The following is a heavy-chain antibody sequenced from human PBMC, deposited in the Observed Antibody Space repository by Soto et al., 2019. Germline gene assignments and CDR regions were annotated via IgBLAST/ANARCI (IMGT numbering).Heavy chain of an antibody. CDR3: ANPIPKTGTTFGF. J-gene: IGHJ4*02. Sequence: ASVKVSCKASGGTFSSYAISWVRQAPGQGLEWMGGIIPIFGTANYAQKFQGRVTITADESTSTAYMELSSLRAEDTAVYYCANPIPKTGTTFGFWGQGTLVTVSS. CDR2: IIPIFGTA. D-gene: IGHD1-1*01. V-gene: IGHV1-69*13. CDR1: GGTFSSYA.